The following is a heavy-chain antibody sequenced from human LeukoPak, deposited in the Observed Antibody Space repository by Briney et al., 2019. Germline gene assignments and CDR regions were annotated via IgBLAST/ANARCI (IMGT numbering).Heavy chain of an antibody. Sequence: GGSLRLSCAASGFTVSRNYMSWVRQAPGKGLEWVSIIYSGGSTNYADSVKGRFTISRDNSKNTLYLQMTSLRAEDTAVYYCARGARKGDDYGGFFDYWGQGTLVTVSS. V-gene: IGHV3-53*01. J-gene: IGHJ4*02. CDR3: ARGARKGDDYGGFFDY. CDR2: IYSGGST. CDR1: GFTVSRNY. D-gene: IGHD4-23*01.